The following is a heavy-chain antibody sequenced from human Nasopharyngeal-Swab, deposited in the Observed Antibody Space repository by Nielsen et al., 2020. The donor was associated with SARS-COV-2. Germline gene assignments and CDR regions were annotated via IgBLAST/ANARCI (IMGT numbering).Heavy chain of an antibody. CDR1: ANTFTGSY. Sequence: ASVKVSCKASANTFTGSYIHWLRPPPGQGLEWMGWMNPKNGDTSYAPKFQGRVTMTRDTSINTAYLELNSLRFDDTAVDYCARDRGDYWGQGTLVTVSS. J-gene: IGHJ4*02. CDR3: ARDRGDY. V-gene: IGHV1-2*02. CDR2: MNPKNGDT.